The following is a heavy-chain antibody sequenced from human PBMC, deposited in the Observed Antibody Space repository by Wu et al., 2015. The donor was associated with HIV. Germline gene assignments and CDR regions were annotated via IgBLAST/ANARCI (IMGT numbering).Heavy chain of an antibody. J-gene: IGHJ4*02. CDR2: FNPNSGDT. CDR3: VRDPILLRAAANPVFDS. Sequence: QVQLVQSGAEVKKSGSSVKISCKASGYLFIIYYIHWVRQAPGQGLEWMGSFNPNSGDTNYAQNFHGRVTMTRDTSTATAYVEMNNLKFDDTAVYYCVRDPILLRAAANPVFDSWGQGTLVTVSS. D-gene: IGHD2-8*01. CDR1: GYLFIIYY. V-gene: IGHV1-2*02.